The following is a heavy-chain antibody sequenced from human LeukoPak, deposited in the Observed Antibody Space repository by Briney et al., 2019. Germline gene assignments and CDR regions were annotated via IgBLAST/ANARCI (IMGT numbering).Heavy chain of an antibody. Sequence: KPGGSLRLSCAASGFTFSDYYMSWIRQAPGKGLERVSYINSSGSTIYYADSVKGRFTISRDNAKNSLYLQMSSLRAEDTAVYHCATRGERTRNPEGKYFQIWGQGTLVTVSS. J-gene: IGHJ1*01. CDR2: INSSGSTI. D-gene: IGHD3-16*01. V-gene: IGHV3-11*04. CDR1: GFTFSDYY. CDR3: ATRGERTRNPEGKYFQI.